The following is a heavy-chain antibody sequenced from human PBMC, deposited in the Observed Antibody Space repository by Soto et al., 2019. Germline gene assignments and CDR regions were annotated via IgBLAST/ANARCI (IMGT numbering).Heavy chain of an antibody. CDR1: GGSMSSYY. D-gene: IGHD6-6*01. CDR3: MRHSSTYRKALDY. CDR2: IYYSGSA. J-gene: IGHJ4*02. V-gene: IGHV4-59*08. Sequence: SETLSLTCTVSGGSMSSYYWSWIRQPPGKGLEWIGYIYYSGSANSNPSLKSRVTISVDTSKNQFSLKLSSVTAADTAVYYCMRHSSTYRKALDYWGQGTLVTVSS.